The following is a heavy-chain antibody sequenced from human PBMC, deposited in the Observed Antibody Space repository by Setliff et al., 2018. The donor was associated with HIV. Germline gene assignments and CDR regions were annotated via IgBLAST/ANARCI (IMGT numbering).Heavy chain of an antibody. CDR1: GFTFDDYA. Sequence: GGSLRLSCAASGFTFDDYAMHWVRQAPGKGLEGVSGISWNSGSIGYADSVKGRFAISRYNAKNSLYLRMNSLRAEDMALYHSRAPSAPNTYSYYYMDVRGKGTTVTVS. CDR2: ISWNSGSI. J-gene: IGHJ6*03. D-gene: IGHD2-2*01. CDR3: RAPSAPNTYSYYYMDV. V-gene: IGHV3-9*03.